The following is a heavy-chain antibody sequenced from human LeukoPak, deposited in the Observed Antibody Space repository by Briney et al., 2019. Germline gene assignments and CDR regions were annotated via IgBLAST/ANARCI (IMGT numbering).Heavy chain of an antibody. Sequence: GGSLRLSCAASGFTFSSYAMHWVRQAPGKGLEWVAVISYDGSNKYYADSVKGRFTISRDNSKNTLYLQMNSLRAEDTAVYYCARDQGPGRGPRAYYYYYYMDVWGKGTTVTVSS. J-gene: IGHJ6*03. CDR2: ISYDGSNK. CDR3: ARDQGPGRGPRAYYYYYYMDV. CDR1: GFTFSSYA. V-gene: IGHV3-30*04. D-gene: IGHD1-26*01.